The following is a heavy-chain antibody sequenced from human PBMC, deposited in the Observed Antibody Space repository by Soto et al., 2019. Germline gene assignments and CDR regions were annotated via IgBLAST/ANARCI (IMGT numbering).Heavy chain of an antibody. Sequence: GSLRLSCAASRFTFSNYAINWVRQTPGKWLEWVSTISGSGGSPYYADSVKGRFTISRDNSKNTLYLQMNSLRAGDSAIYYCAKEGTSGLYYFEYWGQGTLVTVSS. V-gene: IGHV3-23*01. CDR3: AKEGTSGLYYFEY. D-gene: IGHD6-19*01. CDR2: ISGSGGSP. CDR1: RFTFSNYA. J-gene: IGHJ4*02.